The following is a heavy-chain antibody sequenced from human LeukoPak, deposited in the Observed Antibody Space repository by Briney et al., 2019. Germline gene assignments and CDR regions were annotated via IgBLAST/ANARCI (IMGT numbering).Heavy chain of an antibody. J-gene: IGHJ3*02. D-gene: IGHD2-2*01. Sequence: PGGSLRLSCAASGFTISNYGMQWARQAPGKGLQWVAVISYDGSNKYYADSVKGRFTISRDNSKNTLYVQMNSLRPEVTAVYYCAKAHCSSTTCLPYGGLDIWGQGTMVTVSS. CDR3: AKAHCSSTTCLPYGGLDI. CDR1: GFTISNYG. V-gene: IGHV3-30*18. CDR2: ISYDGSNK.